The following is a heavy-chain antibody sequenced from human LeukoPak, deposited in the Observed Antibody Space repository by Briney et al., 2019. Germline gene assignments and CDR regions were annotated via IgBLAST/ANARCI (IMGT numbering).Heavy chain of an antibody. CDR1: GFILGDSG. D-gene: IGHD6-13*01. Sequence: GGSLRLSCAASGFILGDSGMTWVRQAPGKGLEWVCGINWNGGRTECADFVRGRFTMSRDNAKNSLYLQMNSLSAEDTAFYYCARAQSSTWTGGGFDLWGQGTRVTVSS. CDR3: ARAQSSTWTGGGFDL. J-gene: IGHJ3*01. CDR2: INWNGGRT. V-gene: IGHV3-20*04.